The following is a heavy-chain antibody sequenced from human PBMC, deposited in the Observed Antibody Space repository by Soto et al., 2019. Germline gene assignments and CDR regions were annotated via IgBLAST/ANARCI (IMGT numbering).Heavy chain of an antibody. V-gene: IGHV1-18*01. CDR2: ISAVNGNT. CDR3: ARSYYLADAFDV. J-gene: IGHJ3*01. CDR1: GFRFSDYG. Sequence: QDQLVQSGAELRKPGASVRVSCRASGFRFSDYGFNWLRQAPGQGLEWMGWISAVNGNTETGKDLQDRVTMTTDSSTTTAHMDLTNLTTDDTAIYYCARSYYLADAFDVWGQGTMVTVSS. D-gene: IGHD3-16*01.